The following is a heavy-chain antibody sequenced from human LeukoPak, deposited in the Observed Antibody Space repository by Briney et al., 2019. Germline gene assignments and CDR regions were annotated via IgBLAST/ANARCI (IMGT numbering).Heavy chain of an antibody. J-gene: IGHJ6*04. CDR1: GGSISSSSYY. D-gene: IGHD3-3*01. CDR3: ARHGGRFLEWLLDV. Sequence: PSETLSLTCTVSGGSISSSSYYWSWIRQPAGKGLEWIGRIYTSGSTNYNPSLKSRVTMSVDTSKNQFSLKLSSVTAADTAVYYCARHGGRFLEWLLDVWGKGTTVTVSS. CDR2: IYTSGST. V-gene: IGHV4-61*02.